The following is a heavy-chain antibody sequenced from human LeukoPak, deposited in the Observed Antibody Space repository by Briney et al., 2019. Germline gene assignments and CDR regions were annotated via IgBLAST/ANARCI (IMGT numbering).Heavy chain of an antibody. CDR3: AKGVSIAAAAHYYYYGMDV. CDR1: GFTFDDYA. D-gene: IGHD6-13*01. CDR2: ISWNSGSI. J-gene: IGHJ6*02. Sequence: GGSLRLSCAASGFTFDDYAMHWVRQAPGKGLEWVSGISWNSGSIGYADSVKGRFTISRDNAKDSLYLQMNSLRAEDTALYYCAKGVSIAAAAHYYYYGMDVWGQGTTVTVSS. V-gene: IGHV3-9*01.